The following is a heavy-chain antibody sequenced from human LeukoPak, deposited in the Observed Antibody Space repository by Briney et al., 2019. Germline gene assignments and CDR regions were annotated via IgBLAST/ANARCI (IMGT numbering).Heavy chain of an antibody. CDR2: ISGSGSTV. D-gene: IGHD6-19*01. CDR3: ATGYISGWSLFDY. Sequence: GGSLRLSCAASRFTFSSYSMNWVRQTPGKGLEWISYISGSGSTVYYADFVKGRFTISRDNAKNSLYLQLNSLRAEDTAVYYCATGYISGWSLFDYWGQGTLVTVSS. V-gene: IGHV3-48*04. J-gene: IGHJ4*02. CDR1: RFTFSSYS.